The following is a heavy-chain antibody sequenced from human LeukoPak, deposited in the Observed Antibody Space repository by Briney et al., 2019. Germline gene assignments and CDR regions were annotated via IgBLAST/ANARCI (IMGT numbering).Heavy chain of an antibody. J-gene: IGHJ3*02. V-gene: IGHV3-33*01. D-gene: IGHD4-23*01. Sequence: GGSLRLSCAASGFTFSSYGMHWVRQAPGKGLEWVAVIWYDGSNKYYADSVKGRFTISRDNSKNTLYLQMNSLRAEDTAVYYCARVWDGYGGTDAFDIWGQGTMVTVSS. CDR2: IWYDGSNK. CDR1: GFTFSSYG. CDR3: ARVWDGYGGTDAFDI.